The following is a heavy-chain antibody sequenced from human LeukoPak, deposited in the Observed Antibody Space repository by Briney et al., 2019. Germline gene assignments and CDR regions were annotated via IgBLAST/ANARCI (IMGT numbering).Heavy chain of an antibody. CDR1: GFSFRAYW. V-gene: IGHV3-7*03. CDR3: VRVIWRRLAPFDY. Sequence: GGSLRLSCAASGFSFRAYWMTWVRQAPGTGLEWVAIIKEDGSETYSMDSVKGRFTISRDNAKNSLYLQMNSLRGDDTAVYYCVRVIWRRLAPFDYWAREPWSPSPQ. J-gene: IGHJ4*02. D-gene: IGHD6-19*01. CDR2: IKEDGSET.